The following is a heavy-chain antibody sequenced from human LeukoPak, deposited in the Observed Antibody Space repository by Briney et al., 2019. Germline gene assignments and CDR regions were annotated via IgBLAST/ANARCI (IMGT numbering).Heavy chain of an antibody. V-gene: IGHV1-69*05. CDR2: IIPIFGTA. CDR3: ATKIGLRFLEWLPFDY. CDR1: GGTFSSYA. D-gene: IGHD3-3*01. Sequence: GASVKVSCKASGGTFSSYAISWVRQAPGQGLEWMGGIIPIFGTANYAQKFQGRVTITTDESTSTAYMELSGLRSEDTAVYYCATKIGLRFLEWLPFDYWGQGTLVTVSS. J-gene: IGHJ4*02.